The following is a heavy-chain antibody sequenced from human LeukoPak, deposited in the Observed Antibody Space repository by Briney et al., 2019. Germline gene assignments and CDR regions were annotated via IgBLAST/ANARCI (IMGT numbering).Heavy chain of an antibody. Sequence: SETLSLTCAVYGGSFSGFYWTWIRQPPGKGLEWIGEITHTGSTNYNPSLKSRVTISVDTSKNQFSLRLSSVTAADTAVYYCARGRDVVVIRNWIDPWGQGTLVTVSS. CDR2: ITHTGST. V-gene: IGHV4-34*01. J-gene: IGHJ5*02. CDR3: ARGRDVVVIRNWIDP. D-gene: IGHD3-22*01. CDR1: GGSFSGFY.